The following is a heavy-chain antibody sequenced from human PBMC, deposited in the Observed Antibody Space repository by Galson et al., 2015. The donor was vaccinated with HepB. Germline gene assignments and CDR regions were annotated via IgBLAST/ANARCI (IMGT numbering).Heavy chain of an antibody. D-gene: IGHD3-22*01. Sequence: SLRLSCAASGFTFSSYPLHWVRQAPGKGLEWVTFISYDGRHKYYADSVKGRFTISRDNSKNTLYLQMNSLRAEDTAVYYCARERGPPDSSGPFSGFDCWGQGTLVTVSS. CDR2: ISYDGRHK. J-gene: IGHJ4*02. CDR1: GFTFSSYP. CDR3: ARERGPPDSSGPFSGFDC. V-gene: IGHV3-30*04.